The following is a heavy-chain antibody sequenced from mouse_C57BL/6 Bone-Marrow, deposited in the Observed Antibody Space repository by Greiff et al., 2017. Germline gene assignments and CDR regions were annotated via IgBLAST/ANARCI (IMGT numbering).Heavy chain of an antibody. J-gene: IGHJ3*01. CDR2: IHPNSGST. Sequence: VKLQQPGAELVKPGASVKLSCKASGYTFTSYWMHWVKQRPGQGLEWIGMIHPNSGSTNYNEKFKSKATLTVDKSSSTAYMQLSSLTSEDSAVYYCARSTTVVATRFAYWGQGTLVTVAA. CDR3: ARSTTVVATRFAY. D-gene: IGHD1-1*01. V-gene: IGHV1-64*01. CDR1: GYTFTSYW.